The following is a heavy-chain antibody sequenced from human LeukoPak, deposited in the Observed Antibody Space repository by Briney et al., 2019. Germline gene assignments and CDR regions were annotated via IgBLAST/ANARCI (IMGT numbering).Heavy chain of an antibody. CDR2: IYYSGST. CDR1: SGSISGYY. V-gene: IGHV4-59*08. Sequence: SETLSLTCTVSSGSISGYYWGWIRQPPGKGLEWIGYIYYSGSTNYNPSLKSRVTISVDTSKNQFSLKLSSVTAADTAVYYCARRGTDYYDSSGYPLLWFDPWGQGTLVTVSS. J-gene: IGHJ5*02. D-gene: IGHD3-22*01. CDR3: ARRGTDYYDSSGYPLLWFDP.